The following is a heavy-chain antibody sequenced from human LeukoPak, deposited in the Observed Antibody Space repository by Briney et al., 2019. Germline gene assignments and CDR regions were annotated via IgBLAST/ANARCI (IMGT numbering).Heavy chain of an antibody. V-gene: IGHV1-18*01. Sequence: ASVKVTCKASGYTFTSYGISWVRQAPGHVLEWMGWISAYNGNTNYAQKLQGRVTMTTDTSTSTAYMELRSLRSDDTAVYYCARDLSSGRYYFDYCGQGTLVTVSS. J-gene: IGHJ4*02. CDR1: GYTFTSYG. CDR3: ARDLSSGRYYFDY. CDR2: ISAYNGNT. D-gene: IGHD6-19*01.